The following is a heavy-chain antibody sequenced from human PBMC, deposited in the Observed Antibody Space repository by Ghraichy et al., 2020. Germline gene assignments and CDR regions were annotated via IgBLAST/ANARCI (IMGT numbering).Heavy chain of an antibody. CDR2: INSDGSST. J-gene: IGHJ6*02. Sequence: GGSLRLSCAASGFTFSSYWMHWVRQAPGKGLVWVSRINSDGSSTSYADSVKGRFTISSDNAKNTLYLQMNSLRAEDTAVYYCARDRYDFWSGYPWVYYYYYGMDVWGQGTTVTVSS. CDR3: ARDRYDFWSGYPWVYYYYYGMDV. V-gene: IGHV3-74*01. CDR1: GFTFSSYW. D-gene: IGHD3-3*01.